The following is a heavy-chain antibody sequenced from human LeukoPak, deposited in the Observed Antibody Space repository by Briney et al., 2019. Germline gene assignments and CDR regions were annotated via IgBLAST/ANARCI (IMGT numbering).Heavy chain of an antibody. CDR2: IYSDGNT. CDR1: EFSVGSNY. CDR3: ATHLWDY. J-gene: IGHJ4*02. Sequence: GGSLRLSCAASEFSVGSNYMTWVRQAPGKGLEWVSLIYSDGNTYYADSVKGRFTISRDNSKNTLYLQMNSLRAGDTAVYYCATHLWDYWGQGTLVTVSS. D-gene: IGHD2/OR15-2a*01. V-gene: IGHV3-66*04.